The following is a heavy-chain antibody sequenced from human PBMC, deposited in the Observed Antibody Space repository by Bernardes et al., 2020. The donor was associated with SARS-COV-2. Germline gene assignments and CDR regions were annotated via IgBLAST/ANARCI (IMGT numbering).Heavy chain of an antibody. Sequence: ASVKVSCKTSGYIFSDFGITWVRQAPGQGLEWMGWINPYKGNTDYSQKFQGRITMTTDTSTSTAYMELGSLSFDDKAVYFCSRYRYVRGITHNWFDPWGQGTLVIVSS. CDR1: GYIFSDFG. D-gene: IGHD3-10*02. V-gene: IGHV1-18*04. J-gene: IGHJ5*02. CDR3: SRYRYVRGITHNWFDP. CDR2: INPYKGNT.